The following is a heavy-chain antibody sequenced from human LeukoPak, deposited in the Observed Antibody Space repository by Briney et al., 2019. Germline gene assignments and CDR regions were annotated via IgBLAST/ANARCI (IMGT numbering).Heavy chain of an antibody. CDR1: GGSISSSNYY. CDR2: IYHSGST. J-gene: IGHJ5*02. D-gene: IGHD3-22*01. Sequence: SETLSLTCTVSGGSISSSNYYWGWIRQPPGKGLEWIGSIYHSGSTYYNPSLKSRVTISVDTSKNQFSLKLSSVTAADTAVYYCARERRITMIVGETNWFDPWGQGTLVTVSS. CDR3: ARERRITMIVGETNWFDP. V-gene: IGHV4-39*07.